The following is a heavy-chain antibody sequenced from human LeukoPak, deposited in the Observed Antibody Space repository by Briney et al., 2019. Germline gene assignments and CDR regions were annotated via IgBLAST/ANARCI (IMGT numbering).Heavy chain of an antibody. CDR2: INPNSGGT. CDR1: GYTFTGYY. D-gene: IGHD5-12*01. Sequence: ASVKVSCKASGYTFTGYYMHWVRQAPGQGLEGMGWINPNSGGTNYAQKFQGRVTMTRDTSISTAYMELSRLRSDDTAVYYCASLSRRATEAFDIWGQGTMVTVSS. J-gene: IGHJ3*02. CDR3: ASLSRRATEAFDI. V-gene: IGHV1-2*02.